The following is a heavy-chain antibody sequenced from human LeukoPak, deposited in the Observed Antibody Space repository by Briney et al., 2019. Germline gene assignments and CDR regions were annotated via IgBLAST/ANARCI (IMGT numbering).Heavy chain of an antibody. CDR3: ARDLAPAGPAFDY. V-gene: IGHV1-69*05. D-gene: IGHD6-13*01. CDR2: IIPIFGIA. Sequence: SVKVSCKASGGTFSSYAISWVRQAPGQGLEWMGRIIPIFGIANYAQKFQGRVTITTDESTSTAYMELSSLRSEDTAVYYCARDLAPAGPAFDYWGQGTLVTVSS. CDR1: GGTFSSYA. J-gene: IGHJ4*02.